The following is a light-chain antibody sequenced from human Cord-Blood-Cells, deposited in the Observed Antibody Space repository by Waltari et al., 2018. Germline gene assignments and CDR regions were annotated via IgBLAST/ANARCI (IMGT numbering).Light chain of an antibody. CDR3: CSYAGSSTFV. CDR2: EGS. Sequence: QSALTQPASVYGSPGQSITIPCTGTSSDVGSYNLVSWYQQHSGKAPKLLIYEGSKRPSGVSNRFSGSKSGNTASLTISGLQAEDEADYYCCSYAGSSTFVFGTGTKVTVL. CDR1: SSDVGSYNL. J-gene: IGLJ1*01. V-gene: IGLV2-23*01.